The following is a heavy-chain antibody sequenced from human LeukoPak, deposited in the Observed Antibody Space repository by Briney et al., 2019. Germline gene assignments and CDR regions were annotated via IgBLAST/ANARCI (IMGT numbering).Heavy chain of an antibody. D-gene: IGHD2-2*01. CDR1: GFTFSSYA. CDR2: ISGSGGST. Sequence: GGSLRLSCAASGFTFSSYAMSWVRQPPGKGLEWVSAISGSGGSTYYADSVKSRLAISRDNSKNTLYLQMNSLRAEDTAVYYCAKVFSYYFDYWGQGTLVTVSS. J-gene: IGHJ4*02. V-gene: IGHV3-23*01. CDR3: AKVFSYYFDY.